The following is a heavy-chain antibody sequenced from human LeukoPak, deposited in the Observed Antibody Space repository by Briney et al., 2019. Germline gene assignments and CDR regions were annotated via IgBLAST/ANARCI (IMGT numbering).Heavy chain of an antibody. CDR3: ARKSRADY. Sequence: GESLKISCKGSGYSFPTYWIGWVRQMPGKGLEWMGIIYPGDSETRYSPSFQGQVTISADKSISTAYLQWSRLKASGTAMYYCARKSRADYWGQGTLVTVSS. J-gene: IGHJ4*02. CDR2: IYPGDSET. CDR1: GYSFPTYW. V-gene: IGHV5-51*01.